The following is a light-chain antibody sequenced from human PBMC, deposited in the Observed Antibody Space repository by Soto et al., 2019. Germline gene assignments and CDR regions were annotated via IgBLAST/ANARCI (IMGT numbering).Light chain of an antibody. J-gene: IGKJ1*01. V-gene: IGKV3-20*01. CDR1: QGVDNY. CDR3: HQYGVSPVT. CDR2: GAS. Sequence: EIVLTQSPGTLSLSPGERATLSCRASQGVDNYLAWYQQKPVQAPRLLIYGASSRATGIPDRFSGSGYGTDFTLTNSRLEPEDFAVYYCHQYGVSPVTFGQGTTVEIK.